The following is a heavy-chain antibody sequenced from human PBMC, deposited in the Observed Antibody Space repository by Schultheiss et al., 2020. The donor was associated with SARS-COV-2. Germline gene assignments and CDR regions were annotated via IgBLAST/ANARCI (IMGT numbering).Heavy chain of an antibody. CDR2: INPNSGGT. CDR3: ARGGYSGYDYSEEDYYYYGMDV. V-gene: IGHV1-2*04. J-gene: IGHJ6*02. CDR1: GYTFTGYY. D-gene: IGHD5-12*01. Sequence: ASVKVSCKASGYTFTGYYMHWVRQAPGQGLEWMGWINPNSGGTNYAQKFQGWVTMTRDTSISTAYMELSRLRSDDTAVYYCARGGYSGYDYSEEDYYYYGMDVWGQGTTVTVSS.